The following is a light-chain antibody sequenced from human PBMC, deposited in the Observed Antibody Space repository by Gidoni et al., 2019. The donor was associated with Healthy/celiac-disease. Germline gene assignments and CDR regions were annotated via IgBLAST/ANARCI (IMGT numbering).Light chain of an antibody. V-gene: IGKV2-28*01. CDR1: QSRLHSNVYNY. Sequence: DIVMTQSPLSLLVTPGEPASITCRSSQSRLHSNVYNYLDWYLQKPGQSLQLLIYLGSTRASGVPERFSGSGSGTDFTLKISRVEAEDVGVYYYMQALQTLARTFGGGTKVEIK. CDR2: LGS. J-gene: IGKJ4*02. CDR3: MQALQTLART.